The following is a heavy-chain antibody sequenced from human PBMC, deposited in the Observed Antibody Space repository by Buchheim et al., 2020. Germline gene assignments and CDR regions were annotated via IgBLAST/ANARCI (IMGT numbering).Heavy chain of an antibody. J-gene: IGHJ4*02. Sequence: QVQLQQWGAGLLKPSETLSLTCAVYGGSFSGYYWSWIRQPPGKGLEWIGEINHSGSTNYNPSLKSRVTISVDKSKNQFSLKLSSVTAADTAVYYCARDSFKSLTPSIIWGQGTL. D-gene: IGHD2-15*01. CDR3: ARDSFKSLTPSII. CDR2: INHSGST. V-gene: IGHV4-34*01. CDR1: GGSFSGYY.